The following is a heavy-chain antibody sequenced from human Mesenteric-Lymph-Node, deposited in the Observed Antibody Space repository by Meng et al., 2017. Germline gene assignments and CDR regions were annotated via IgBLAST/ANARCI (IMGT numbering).Heavy chain of an antibody. D-gene: IGHD5-24*01. CDR3: ARGKVQRWLQFSIVDY. Sequence: ASVKVSCKASGYTFTSYYMHWVRQAPGQGLEWMGIINPSGGSTSYAQKFQGRVTMTRDTSTSTVYMELSSLRSEDTAVYYCARGKVQRWLQFSIVDYWGQGTLVTVSS. CDR2: INPSGGST. V-gene: IGHV1-46*01. J-gene: IGHJ4*02. CDR1: GYTFTSYY.